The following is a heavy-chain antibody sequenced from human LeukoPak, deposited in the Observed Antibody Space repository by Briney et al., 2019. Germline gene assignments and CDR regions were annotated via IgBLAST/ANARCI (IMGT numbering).Heavy chain of an antibody. CDR2: IYYSGST. V-gene: IGHV4-39*01. J-gene: IGHJ3*02. Sequence: SETLSLTCTVSGGSISSSTYYWGWIRQPPGKGLEWIRTIYYSGSTYYNPSLKSRVTISVDTSKNQFSLKLSSVTAADTAVYYCARCTAMAPDAFDIWGQGTMVTVSS. D-gene: IGHD5-18*01. CDR1: GGSISSSTYY. CDR3: ARCTAMAPDAFDI.